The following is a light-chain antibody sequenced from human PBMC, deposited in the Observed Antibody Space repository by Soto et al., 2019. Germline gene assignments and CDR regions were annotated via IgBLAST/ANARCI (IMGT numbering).Light chain of an antibody. CDR1: SSDVGNYNH. CDR2: EGG. Sequence: QSALTQPASVSGSPGQSITISCTGTSSDVGNYNHVSWYQQYPGKAPKLMIYEGGKRPSGVSNRFSGSKSGNTASLTISGLQAEDEADYYCCSFALRSTLIFGGGTKLTVL. J-gene: IGLJ2*01. V-gene: IGLV2-23*01. CDR3: CSFALRSTLI.